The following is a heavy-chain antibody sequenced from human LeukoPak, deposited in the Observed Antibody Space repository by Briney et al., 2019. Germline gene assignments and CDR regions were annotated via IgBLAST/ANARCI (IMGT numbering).Heavy chain of an antibody. J-gene: IGHJ4*02. D-gene: IGHD6-6*01. Sequence: GGSLRLSCAASGFTFSSYWMSWVRQAPGKGLEWVANIKQDRSEKYYVDSVKGRFTISRDNAKNSLHLQMNSLRAEDTAVYYCARDLGIAARPSDYWGQGTLVTVSS. CDR3: ARDLGIAARPSDY. CDR2: IKQDRSEK. V-gene: IGHV3-7*01. CDR1: GFTFSSYW.